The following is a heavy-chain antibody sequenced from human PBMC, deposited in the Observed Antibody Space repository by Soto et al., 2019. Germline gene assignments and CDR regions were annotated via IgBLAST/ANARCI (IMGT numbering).Heavy chain of an antibody. CDR1: GYTFTNYY. D-gene: IGHD3-10*01. CDR2: INPTGGRA. Sequence: ASVKVSCKASGYTFTNYYIHWVRQAPGQGLEWMGVINPTGGRASYAPKFQGRVTLTRDTSTSTAYMELSSLRSDDTAVYFCSRLTSMVREIKDEPFDFWGQGTLVTVSS. V-gene: IGHV1-46*03. CDR3: SRLTSMVREIKDEPFDF. J-gene: IGHJ4*03.